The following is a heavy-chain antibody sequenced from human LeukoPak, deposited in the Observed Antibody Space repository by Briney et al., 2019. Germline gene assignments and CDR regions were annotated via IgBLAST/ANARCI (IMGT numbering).Heavy chain of an antibody. CDR3: ARSGYYSYYFEF. CDR1: GFTFRTFW. Sequence: HPGGSLRLSCATSGFTFRTFWMTWVRHVPGGGLEWVANIKQDGSEKNYVDSVRGRFTISRDNTQNSLHLQMNSLRVEDTATYYCARSGYYSYYFEFWGQGTLVTVSS. D-gene: IGHD3-22*01. CDR2: IKQDGSEK. J-gene: IGHJ4*02. V-gene: IGHV3-7*01.